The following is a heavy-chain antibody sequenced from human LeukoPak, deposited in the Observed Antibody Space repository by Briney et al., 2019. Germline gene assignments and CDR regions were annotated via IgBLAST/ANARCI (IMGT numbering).Heavy chain of an antibody. CDR1: GFTFSSYS. V-gene: IGHV3-48*02. Sequence: GGSLRLSCAASGFTFSSYSMNWVRQAPGKGLVWVSYISSSSSTIYYADSVKGRFTISRDNAKNSLYLQMNSLRDEDTAVYYCAREVSYYYDSSGYSTYHKTFDYWGQGTLVTVSS. J-gene: IGHJ4*02. D-gene: IGHD3-22*01. CDR2: ISSSSSTI. CDR3: AREVSYYYDSSGYSTYHKTFDY.